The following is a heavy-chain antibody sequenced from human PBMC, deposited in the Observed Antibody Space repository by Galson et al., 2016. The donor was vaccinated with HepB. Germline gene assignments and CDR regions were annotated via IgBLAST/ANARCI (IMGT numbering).Heavy chain of an antibody. Sequence: SLRLSCAVSGFPFSDYTMTWVRQAPGKGLEWVSSINGRGDYTYYAESLKGRFTISSDNTKSLLFLQMSSLGAEDTAIYFCARDLMVGAAEENWFDPWGQGTLVIVSS. CDR3: ARDLMVGAAEENWFDP. J-gene: IGHJ5*02. CDR1: GFPFSDYT. D-gene: IGHD2-8*01. V-gene: IGHV3-21*01. CDR2: INGRGDYT.